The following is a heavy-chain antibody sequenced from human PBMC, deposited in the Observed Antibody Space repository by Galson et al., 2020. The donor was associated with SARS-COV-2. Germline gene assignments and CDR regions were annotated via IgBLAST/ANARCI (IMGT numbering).Heavy chain of an antibody. Sequence: GESLKISCAASGFTFSNFGMNWVRQARGKGLEWVSHISWDGAFTYYADFAKGRFIISRDNSKNSLYLQMNSLRGEDTALYYCARSGYTYGHPDYYYYGMDVWGQGTTVTVSS. V-gene: IGHV3-43D*03. CDR1: GFTFSNFG. CDR3: ARSGYTYGHPDYYYYGMDV. J-gene: IGHJ6*02. CDR2: ISWDGAFT. D-gene: IGHD5-18*01.